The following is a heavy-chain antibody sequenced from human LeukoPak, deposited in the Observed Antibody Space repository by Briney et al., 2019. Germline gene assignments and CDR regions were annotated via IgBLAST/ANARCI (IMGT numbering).Heavy chain of an antibody. CDR3: AKHTIRGYDVSTFDY. J-gene: IGHJ4*02. CDR1: GGSISSSSYY. CDR2: LYYSGST. D-gene: IGHD5-12*01. Sequence: SETLSLTCTVSGGSISSSSYYWGWIRQPPGKGLEWIGSLYYSGSTYYNPSLKSRVTISVDTSKIQFSLKLSSVTAADTAVYYCAKHTIRGYDVSTFDYWGQGTLVTVSS. V-gene: IGHV4-39*01.